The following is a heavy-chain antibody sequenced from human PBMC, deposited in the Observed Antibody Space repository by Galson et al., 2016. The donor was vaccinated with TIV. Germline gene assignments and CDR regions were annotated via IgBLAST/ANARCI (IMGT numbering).Heavy chain of an antibody. Sequence: SVKVSCKASGVTFSLHAISWVRQAPGQGLEWMGGIIPMFGTANYAQKFQGRATITADESTNTAYMELSSLGSEDAAVYYCARPREGVQHQHYYSMDVWGQGTTITVSS. V-gene: IGHV1-69*13. CDR2: IIPMFGTA. D-gene: IGHD2-2*01. CDR1: GVTFSLHA. J-gene: IGHJ6*02. CDR3: ARPREGVQHQHYYSMDV.